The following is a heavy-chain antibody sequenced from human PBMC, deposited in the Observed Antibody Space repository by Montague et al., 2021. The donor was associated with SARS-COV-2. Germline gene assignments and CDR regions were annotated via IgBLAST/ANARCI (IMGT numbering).Heavy chain of an antibody. CDR1: VFTLSRYE. D-gene: IGHD5-18*01. J-gene: IGHJ6*02. CDR3: ARSSLWIQLWHQRDHGMDV. V-gene: IGHV3-48*03. Sequence: SLRLSCAASVFTLSRYEMNLVLQAPGKGLEWVSYFSSSCSTIYYXXSLKVLFTISRDNAKNSLYLQMNSLRAEDTAVYYCARSSLWIQLWHQRDHGMDVWGQGTTVTVSS. CDR2: FSSSCSTI.